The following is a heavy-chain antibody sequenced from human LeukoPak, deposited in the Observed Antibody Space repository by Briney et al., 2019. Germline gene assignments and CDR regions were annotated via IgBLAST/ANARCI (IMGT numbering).Heavy chain of an antibody. CDR3: ARHPYYDSSGYRAFDI. CDR2: IYTSGST. D-gene: IGHD3-22*01. V-gene: IGHV4-4*09. CDR1: GGSISSYY. J-gene: IGHJ3*02. Sequence: PSETLSLTCTVSGGSISSYYWSWIRQPPGKGLEWIGYIYTSGSTNYNPSLKSRVTISVDTSKNQFSLKLSSVTAADTAVYYCARHPYYDSSGYRAFDIWGQGTMVSVSS.